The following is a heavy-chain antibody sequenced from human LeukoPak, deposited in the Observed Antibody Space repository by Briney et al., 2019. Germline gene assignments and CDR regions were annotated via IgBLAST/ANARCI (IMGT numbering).Heavy chain of an antibody. J-gene: IGHJ6*03. CDR3: ARAPAGYSKLYSSSWYTKYYYYYMDV. D-gene: IGHD6-13*01. V-gene: IGHV4-4*07. CDR1: GGSISSYY. Sequence: SETLSLTCTVSGGSISSYYWSWIRQPAGKGLEWIGRIYTSGSTNYNPSLKSRVTMSVDTSKTQFSLKLSSVTAADTAVYYCARAPAGYSKLYSSSWYTKYYYYYMDVWGKGTTVTVSS. CDR2: IYTSGST.